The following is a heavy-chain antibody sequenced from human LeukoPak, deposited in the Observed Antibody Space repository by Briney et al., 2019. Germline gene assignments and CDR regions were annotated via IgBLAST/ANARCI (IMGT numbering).Heavy chain of an antibody. CDR2: ISSSSSTI. J-gene: IGHJ6*03. CDR3: ARVSIPDYMDV. V-gene: IGHV3-48*01. Sequence: AGGSLRLSCAASGFTFSSYSMNWVRQAPGKGLEWVSYISSSSSTIYYADSVKGRFTISRDNAKNSLYLQMNSLRAEDTAVYYCARVSIPDYMDVWGKGTTVTVSS. CDR1: GFTFSSYS.